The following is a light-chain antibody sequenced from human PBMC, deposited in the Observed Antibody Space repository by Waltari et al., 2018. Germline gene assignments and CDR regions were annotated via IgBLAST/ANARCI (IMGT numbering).Light chain of an antibody. CDR2: GES. V-gene: IGKV3-15*01. CDR1: QSVSSN. CDR3: QQYNNWPPYT. Sequence: EIVMTQSPATLSVSPGERATLSCRARQSVSSNLAWYQQKPGQAPRLLIYGESTRATGIPARFSGSGSGTEFTLTISSLQSEDFAVYYCQQYNNWPPYTFGQGTKLEIK. J-gene: IGKJ2*01.